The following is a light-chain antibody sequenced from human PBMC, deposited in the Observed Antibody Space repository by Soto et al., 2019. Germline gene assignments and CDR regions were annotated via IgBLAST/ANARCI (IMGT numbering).Light chain of an antibody. CDR2: DAS. CDR1: QSVSSS. V-gene: IGKV3-11*01. Sequence: EIVLTQSPATLSLSPGERATLSCRASQSVSSSLAWYQQKPGQAPRLLIYDASNRATGIPARFSGSGSWTDFTLTISSLEPEDFEVYYCQQRSNWPLTFGGGTKVEIK. J-gene: IGKJ4*01. CDR3: QQRSNWPLT.